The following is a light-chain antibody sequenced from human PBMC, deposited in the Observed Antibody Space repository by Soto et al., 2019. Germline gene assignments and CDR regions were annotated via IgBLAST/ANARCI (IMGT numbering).Light chain of an antibody. Sequence: QSALTQPASVSGSPGQSITISCTGTSSDVGGYNYVSWYQHHPGKAPKLMIYDVSNRPSGVSSRFSGSKSGNTASLTISGLQAEDEADYYCSSYTSSRTHVFGTGTQLTVL. CDR3: SSYTSSRTHV. CDR1: SSDVGGYNY. CDR2: DVS. J-gene: IGLJ1*01. V-gene: IGLV2-14*03.